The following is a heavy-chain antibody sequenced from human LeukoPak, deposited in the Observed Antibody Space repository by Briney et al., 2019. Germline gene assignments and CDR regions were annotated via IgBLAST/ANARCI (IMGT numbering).Heavy chain of an antibody. CDR3: ASLRTVLMVHAKPRSFDY. CDR2: IYYSGST. J-gene: IGHJ4*02. CDR1: GGSISSSSYY. V-gene: IGHV4-39*01. Sequence: NPSETLSLTCTVSGGSISSSSYYWGWIRQPPGKGLEWIGSIYYSGSTYYNPSLKSRVTISVDTSKNQFSLKLSSVTAADTAVYYCASLRTVLMVHAKPRSFDYWGQGTLVTVSS. D-gene: IGHD2-8*01.